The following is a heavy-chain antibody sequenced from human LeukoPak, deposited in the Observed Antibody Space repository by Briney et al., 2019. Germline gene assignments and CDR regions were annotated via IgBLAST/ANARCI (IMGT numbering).Heavy chain of an antibody. CDR2: IYTSGST. D-gene: IGHD5-18*01. Sequence: SETLSLTCIVSGGSISSYYWSWIRQPAGKGLEWIGRIYTSGSTNYNPSLKSRVTMSVDTSKNQFSLKLSSVTAADTAVYYCARVRTGYSYGYPPYYYYYMDVWGKGTTVTVSS. CDR3: ARVRTGYSYGYPPYYYYYMDV. V-gene: IGHV4-4*07. J-gene: IGHJ6*03. CDR1: GGSISSYY.